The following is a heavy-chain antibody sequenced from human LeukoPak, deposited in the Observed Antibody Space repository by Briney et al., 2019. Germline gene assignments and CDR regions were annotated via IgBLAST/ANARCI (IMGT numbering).Heavy chain of an antibody. Sequence: SETLSLTCTVSGGSISSYYWSWIRQPPGKGLEWIGYIYYSGSTNYNPSLKSRVTISIDTSKNQFSLKLSSVTAADTAVYYCARAGGYYESRGYYGYWGQGTLITVYS. CDR3: ARAGGYYESRGYYGY. CDR2: IYYSGST. CDR1: GGSISSYY. D-gene: IGHD3-22*01. V-gene: IGHV4-59*08. J-gene: IGHJ4*02.